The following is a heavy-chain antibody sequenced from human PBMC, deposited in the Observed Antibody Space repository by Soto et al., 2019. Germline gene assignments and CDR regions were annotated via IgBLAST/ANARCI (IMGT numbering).Heavy chain of an antibody. CDR2: ISGSGSDI. CDR3: ARDGGGYATGWFAN. CDR1: VFSFSSYT. D-gene: IGHD6-19*01. V-gene: IGHV3-21*03. Sequence: GGSPRPSCAALVFSFSSYTLNWVRQAPWKGLEWVSFISGSGSDIHYADSVRGRFTVSRDNAENSLYLQMNSLRADDTAVYYCARDGGGYATGWFANWGQGTLVTVSS. J-gene: IGHJ4*02.